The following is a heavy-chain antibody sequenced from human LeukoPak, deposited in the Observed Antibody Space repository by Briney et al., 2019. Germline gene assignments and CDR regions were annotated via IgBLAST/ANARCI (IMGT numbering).Heavy chain of an antibody. J-gene: IGHJ1*01. CDR2: IKSKTDGGTT. V-gene: IGHV3-15*01. Sequence: PGGSLRLSCAASGFTFSNAWMSWVRQAPGKGLEWVGRIKSKTDGGTTDYAAPVKGRFTISRDDSKNTLYLQMNSLKTEDTAVYYCTTDVFHYYDSSGYYLGPQHWGQGTLVTVSS. CDR1: GFTFSNAW. D-gene: IGHD3-22*01. CDR3: TTDVFHYYDSSGYYLGPQH.